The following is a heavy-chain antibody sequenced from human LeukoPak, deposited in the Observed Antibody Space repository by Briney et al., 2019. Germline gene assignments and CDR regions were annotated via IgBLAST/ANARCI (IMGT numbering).Heavy chain of an antibody. V-gene: IGHV3-48*04. CDR1: GFTFSSYG. D-gene: IGHD3-22*01. CDR3: ARRDYDSSGYYLGY. J-gene: IGHJ4*02. Sequence: PGGSLRPSCAASGFTFSSYGMNWVRQAPGKGLEWVSYISSSSSTIYYADSVKGQFTISRDNAKNSLYLQMNSLRAEDTAVYYCARRDYDSSGYYLGYWGQGTLVTVSS. CDR2: ISSSSSTI.